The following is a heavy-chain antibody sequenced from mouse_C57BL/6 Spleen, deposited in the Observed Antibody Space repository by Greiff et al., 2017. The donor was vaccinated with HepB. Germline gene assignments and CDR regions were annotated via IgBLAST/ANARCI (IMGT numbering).Heavy chain of an antibody. CDR2: ISDGGSYT. Sequence: EVKLVESGGGLVKPGGSLKLSCAASGFTFSSYAMSWVRQTPEKRLEWVATISDGGSYTYYPDNVKGRFTISRDNAKNNLYLQMSHLKSEDTAMYYCARGGLYGNFFAYWGQGTLVTVSA. J-gene: IGHJ3*01. CDR1: GFTFSSYA. CDR3: ARGGLYGNFFAY. V-gene: IGHV5-4*03. D-gene: IGHD2-1*01.